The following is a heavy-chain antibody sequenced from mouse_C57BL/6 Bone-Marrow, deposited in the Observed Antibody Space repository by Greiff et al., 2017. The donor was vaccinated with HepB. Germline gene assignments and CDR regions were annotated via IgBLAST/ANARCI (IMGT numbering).Heavy chain of an antibody. CDR1: GFTFTDYY. CDR3: ARYFSSSLYYAMDY. Sequence: EVKVVESGGGLVQPGGSLSLSCAASGFTFTDYYMSWVRQPPGKALEWLGFIRNKANGYTTEYSASVKGRFTISSDNSQSILYLQMTALRAEDSATYYCARYFSSSLYYAMDYWGQGTSVTVSS. CDR2: IRNKANGYTT. D-gene: IGHD1-1*01. J-gene: IGHJ4*01. V-gene: IGHV7-3*01.